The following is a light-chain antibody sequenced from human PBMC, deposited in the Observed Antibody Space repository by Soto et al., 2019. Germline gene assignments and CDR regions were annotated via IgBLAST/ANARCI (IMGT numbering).Light chain of an antibody. CDR3: SSYTSSSTAV. Sequence: QSVLTQPASVSGSPGQSITISCTGTSSDVGGYNYVSWYQQHPGKAPKLMIYEVSNRPSGVSNRFSGSKSGNTASLTISGLQAEDEADYRCSSYTSSSTAVFGTGTKVTVL. V-gene: IGLV2-14*01. J-gene: IGLJ1*01. CDR2: EVS. CDR1: SSDVGGYNY.